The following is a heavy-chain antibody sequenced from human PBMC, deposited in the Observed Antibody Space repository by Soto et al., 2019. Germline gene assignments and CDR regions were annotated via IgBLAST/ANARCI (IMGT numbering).Heavy chain of an antibody. D-gene: IGHD3-22*01. J-gene: IGHJ5*02. CDR3: AKDGGGYP. CDR1: GGIFSNFA. CDR2: IIPFYPTA. V-gene: IGHV1-69*18. Sequence: HAQLVPSGAELRKPGSSVKVSCKASGGIFSNFAFSWVLQAPVQGLEWMGTIIPFYPTATYAQQFQGRVTITADESTSTTYMEMSGLRSEDTAVYYCAKDGGGYPWGQGPLVNVSS.